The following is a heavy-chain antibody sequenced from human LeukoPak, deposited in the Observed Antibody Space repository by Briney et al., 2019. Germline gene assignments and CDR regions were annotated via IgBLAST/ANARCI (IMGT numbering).Heavy chain of an antibody. D-gene: IGHD3-10*01. V-gene: IGHV3-23*01. CDR1: GFTFNNYA. Sequence: GGSLRLSCAASGFTFNNYAMNWVRQAPGKGLEWVSSISESGGTTDYADSVKGRFTISRDNSRNTLYLQMNSLRPEDTAVYYCTKEGLPSGTSWSAWFDPWGRGTLVTVSA. CDR2: ISESGGTT. CDR3: TKEGLPSGTSWSAWFDP. J-gene: IGHJ5*02.